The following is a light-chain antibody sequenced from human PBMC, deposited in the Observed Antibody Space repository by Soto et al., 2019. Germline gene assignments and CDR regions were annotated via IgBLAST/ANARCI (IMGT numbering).Light chain of an antibody. J-gene: IGLJ2*01. CDR2: DDS. CDR1: NIGSKS. CDR3: QVWDSSSDHHVV. Sequence: SYELTQPPSVSVAPGQTARITCGETNIGSKSVHWYQQKPGQAPLLVVYDDSDRPSGIPERFSGSNSGNTATLTISRVEAGDEADYYCQVWDSSSDHHVVFGGGTQLTVL. V-gene: IGLV3-21*02.